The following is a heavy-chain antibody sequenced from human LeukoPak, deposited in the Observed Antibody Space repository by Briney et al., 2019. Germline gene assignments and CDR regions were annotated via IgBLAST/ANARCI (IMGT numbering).Heavy chain of an antibody. CDR3: ARGKNYSPTFDF. D-gene: IGHD6-13*01. CDR2: ISSSSSTL. J-gene: IGHJ4*02. CDR1: GFTFTSYT. Sequence: GGSLRLSCAASGFTFTSYTMNWVRQAPGKGLEWVSHISSSSSTLHYADSVKGRFTISRDNAKNSLYLQMDSLRDEDTAIYYCARGKNYSPTFDFWGQGVLVTVSS. V-gene: IGHV3-48*02.